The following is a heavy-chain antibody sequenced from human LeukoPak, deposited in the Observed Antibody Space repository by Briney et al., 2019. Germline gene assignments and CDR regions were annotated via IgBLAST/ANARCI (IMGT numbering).Heavy chain of an antibody. J-gene: IGHJ4*02. V-gene: IGHV3-23*01. CDR2: ISGSGGST. Sequence: PGGSLRLSCAASGFTFSSYAMSWVHQAPGKGLEWVSAISGSGGSTYYADSVKGRFTISRDNSKNTLYLQMNSLRAEDTAVYYCAKDDGDGYNYSTFDYWGQGTLVTVSS. D-gene: IGHD5-24*01. CDR3: AKDDGDGYNYSTFDY. CDR1: GFTFSSYA.